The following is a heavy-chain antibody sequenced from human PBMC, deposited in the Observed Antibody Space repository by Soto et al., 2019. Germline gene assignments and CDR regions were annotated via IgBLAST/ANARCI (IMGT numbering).Heavy chain of an antibody. CDR3: AGIQWLGSGNYYYGMDV. CDR2: INHSGST. J-gene: IGHJ6*02. V-gene: IGHV4-34*01. Sequence: PSGTLSLTFAVFGGVFRCYYWNWLRPPPGKGLEWIGEINHSGSTNYNPSLKSRVTISVDTSKNQFSLKLSSVTAADTAVYYCAGIQWLGSGNYYYGMDVWGQGTTVTVSS. D-gene: IGHD6-19*01. CDR1: GGVFRCYY.